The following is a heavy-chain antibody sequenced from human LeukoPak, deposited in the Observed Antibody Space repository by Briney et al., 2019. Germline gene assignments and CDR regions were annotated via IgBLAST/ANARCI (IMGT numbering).Heavy chain of an antibody. Sequence: GGTLRLSCAASGFTFSSDGMHWGRQAPGTGLEWVAVISYDGSNKYYADSVKGRFTISRDNSKNTLYLQMNSLRAEDTAVYYCARGQYSPYYWGQGTLVTVSS. CDR1: GFTFSSDG. CDR2: ISYDGSNK. V-gene: IGHV3-30*03. J-gene: IGHJ4*02. D-gene: IGHD2-15*01. CDR3: ARGQYSPYY.